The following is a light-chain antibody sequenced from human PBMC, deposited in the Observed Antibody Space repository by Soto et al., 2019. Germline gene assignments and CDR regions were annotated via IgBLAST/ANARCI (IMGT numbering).Light chain of an antibody. Sequence: EIVLTQSPGTLSLSPGERATLSCRASQSVSSSYLAWYQQKPGQAPRLLIYGASSRATGIPDRFSGSGSGXXXXLTISRLEPEDFAVYYCQQYGSSPETFGQGTKLEIK. CDR1: QSVSSSY. J-gene: IGKJ2*01. CDR3: QQYGSSPET. V-gene: IGKV3-20*01. CDR2: GAS.